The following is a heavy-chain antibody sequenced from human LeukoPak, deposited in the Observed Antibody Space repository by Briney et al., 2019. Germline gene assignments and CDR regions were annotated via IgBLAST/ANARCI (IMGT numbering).Heavy chain of an antibody. V-gene: IGHV3-48*03. CDR2: ITSSGST. J-gene: IGHJ4*02. D-gene: IGHD1-1*01. Sequence: GGSLRLSCAASGFTFSGYEMNWVRQAPGKGLEWVSYITSSGSTHYGDSVKGRFTISRDNAKDSLYLQMNSLRAEDTAVYYCPRAGVHIFAFWGQGTLVTVSS. CDR3: PRAGVHIFAF. CDR1: GFTFSGYE.